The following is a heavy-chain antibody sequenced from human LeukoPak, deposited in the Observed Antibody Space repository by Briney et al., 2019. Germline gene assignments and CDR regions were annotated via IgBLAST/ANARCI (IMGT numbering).Heavy chain of an antibody. D-gene: IGHD5-18*01. V-gene: IGHV4-38-2*01. Sequence: PSETLSLTCAVSGYSISSGYYWGSIRQPPGKGLEWIGSIYHSGSTYYNPSLKSRVTISVDTSKNQFSLKLSSVTAADTAVYYCAKMGYNYGYDYWGQGTLVTVSS. J-gene: IGHJ4*02. CDR3: AKMGYNYGYDY. CDR2: IYHSGST. CDR1: GYSISSGYY.